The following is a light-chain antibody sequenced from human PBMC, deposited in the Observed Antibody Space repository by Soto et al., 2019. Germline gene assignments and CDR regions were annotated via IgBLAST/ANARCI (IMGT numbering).Light chain of an antibody. J-gene: IGLJ3*02. CDR3: QSFDSSLSVV. Sequence: QAVVTQPPSVSGAPGQRVTISCTGSSSNIGAGYDVHWYQQLPGTAPKLLIYDNTNRPSGVPDRFSGSKSGTAASLAITGLQAEDEAGYYCQSFDSSLSVVFGGGTKVTVL. V-gene: IGLV1-40*01. CDR2: DNT. CDR1: SSNIGAGYD.